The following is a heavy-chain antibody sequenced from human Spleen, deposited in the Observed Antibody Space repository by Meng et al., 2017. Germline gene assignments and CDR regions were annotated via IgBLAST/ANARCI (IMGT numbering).Heavy chain of an antibody. CDR1: GSIISGSD. D-gene: IGHD6-13*01. J-gene: IGHJ4*02. CDR2: IVTKTKNYAT. Sequence: GESLKISCAASGSIISGSDIHWVRQASGKGLEWVGRIVTKTKNYATAYAASVKGRFTISRDDSVNTGYLQMNSLRSEDTALYYCAKGHSSSWYSFGYYFDYWGQGTLVTVSS. V-gene: IGHV3-73*01. CDR3: AKGHSSSWYSFGYYFDY.